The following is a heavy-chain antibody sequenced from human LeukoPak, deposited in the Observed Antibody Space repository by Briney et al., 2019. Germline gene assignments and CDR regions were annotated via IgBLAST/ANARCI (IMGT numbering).Heavy chain of an antibody. Sequence: SETLSLTCAVYGGSFSGYYWSWICQPPGTGLEWIGEINYSGSTNYNPSLKSRVTISVDTSKNQISLKLSSATAADTAVYYCVRGLYCSGASCSSGNYYYMDVWGKGTTVTVSS. CDR1: GGSFSGYY. J-gene: IGHJ6*03. V-gene: IGHV4-34*01. D-gene: IGHD2-15*01. CDR3: VRGLYCSGASCSSGNYYYMDV. CDR2: INYSGST.